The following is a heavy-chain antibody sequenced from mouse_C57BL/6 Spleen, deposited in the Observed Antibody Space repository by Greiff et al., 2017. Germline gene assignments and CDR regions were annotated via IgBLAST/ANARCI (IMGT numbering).Heavy chain of an antibody. J-gene: IGHJ3*01. D-gene: IGHD2-4*01. CDR1: GYTFTSYW. V-gene: IGHV1-55*01. CDR2: IYPGSGST. Sequence: VQLQQPGAELVKPGASVKMSCKASGYTFTSYWITWVKQRPGQGLEWIGDIYPGSGSTNYNEKFKSKATLTVHTSSSPAYMQLSSLTSEDSAVYYCARRGLDYDGAYWGQGTLVTVSA. CDR3: ARRGLDYDGAY.